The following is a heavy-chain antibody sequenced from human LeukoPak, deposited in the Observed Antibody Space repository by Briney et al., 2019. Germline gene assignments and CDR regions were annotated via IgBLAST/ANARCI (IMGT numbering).Heavy chain of an antibody. CDR1: VYTFTSYG. J-gene: IGHJ3*02. CDR2: ISAYNGNT. D-gene: IGHD3-10*01. Sequence: GASVTVSFKASVYTFTSYGFSWVRQAPGQGLEWMGWISAYNGNTNYAQKLQGRVTMITDKSTSTAYMELVSLRSDDTAVFYCGRDGVPKITMVRTRFAFDIWGQGKMVTVSS. V-gene: IGHV1-18*01. CDR3: GRDGVPKITMVRTRFAFDI.